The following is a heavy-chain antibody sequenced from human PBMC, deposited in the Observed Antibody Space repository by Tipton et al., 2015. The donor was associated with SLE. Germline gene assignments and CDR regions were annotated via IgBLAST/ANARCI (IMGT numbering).Heavy chain of an antibody. CDR3: ARGQDMITFGGIHRY. CDR2: IHDSGAT. V-gene: IGHV4-31*03. J-gene: IGHJ4*02. D-gene: IGHD3-16*01. Sequence: TLSLTCTVSGGSIRSGDYYWCWIRQHPGKGLEGVGYIHDSGATFYNPPLRSRSAISVDTSQNQFSLKLNSVTAADTAVYYCARGQDMITFGGIHRYWAQGTLVTVSS. CDR1: GGSIRSGDYY.